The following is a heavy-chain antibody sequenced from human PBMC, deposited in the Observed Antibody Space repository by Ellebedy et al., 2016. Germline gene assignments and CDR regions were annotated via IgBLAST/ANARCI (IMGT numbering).Heavy chain of an antibody. J-gene: IGHJ4*02. V-gene: IGHV3-21*01. CDR1: GFTFSSYS. CDR3: ARVGDYYGSGSPINSSPQ. CDR2: ISSSSSYI. D-gene: IGHD3-10*01. Sequence: GESLKISXAASGFTFSSYSMNWVRQAPGKGLEWVSSISSSSSYIYYADSVKGRFTISRDNAKNSLYLQMNSLRAEDTAVYYCARVGDYYGSGSPINSSPQWGQGTLVTVSS.